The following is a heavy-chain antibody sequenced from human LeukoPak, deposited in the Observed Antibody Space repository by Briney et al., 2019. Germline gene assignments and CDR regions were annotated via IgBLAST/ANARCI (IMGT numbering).Heavy chain of an antibody. Sequence: PGGSLRLSCADSGFTLSSYGRHSVRQATGKGLEWVSGINTAGDPYYPDSVKGRFTISRENAKNSLYLQMNTLRAGDTAVYYCARAVVAGTLLMWRQGTMVTVSS. CDR3: ARAVVAGTLLM. CDR2: INTAGDP. V-gene: IGHV3-13*05. J-gene: IGHJ3*02. CDR1: GFTLSSYG. D-gene: IGHD6-19*01.